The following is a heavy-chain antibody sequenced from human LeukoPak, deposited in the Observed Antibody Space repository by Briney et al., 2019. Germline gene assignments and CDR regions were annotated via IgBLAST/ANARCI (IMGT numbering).Heavy chain of an antibody. V-gene: IGHV2-5*02. D-gene: IGHD2-21*02. J-gene: IGHJ5*01. CDR2: IFRDDDE. Sequence: SGPTLVNPTQTLTLTCTFSGFSLSTHGMGVGWIRQPPGKALEWLALIFRDDDERYSPSLKSRLTITKDTFKNQVVLTMTNMDPVDTATYYCAHRHNLGVTGPVITFDSWGQGTLVTVSS. CDR3: AHRHNLGVTGPVITFDS. CDR1: GFSLSTHGMG.